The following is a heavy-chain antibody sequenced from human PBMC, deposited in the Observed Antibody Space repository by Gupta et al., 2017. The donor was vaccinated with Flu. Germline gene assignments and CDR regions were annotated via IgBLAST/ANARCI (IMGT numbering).Heavy chain of an antibody. J-gene: IGHJ4*02. CDR2: IWYDGSNK. D-gene: IGHD1-14*01. CDR1: GFTFSSYG. CDR3: ARDTSPTTPYYFDY. Sequence: QVQLVESGGGVVTPGRSLRLSCAASGFTFSSYGMHWVRQAPGKGLEWVALIWYDGSNKYYADSVKGRFTISRDNSKDTLYLEMNSLRAEDTAVYYCARDTSPTTPYYFDYWGQGTLVTVSS. V-gene: IGHV3-33*01.